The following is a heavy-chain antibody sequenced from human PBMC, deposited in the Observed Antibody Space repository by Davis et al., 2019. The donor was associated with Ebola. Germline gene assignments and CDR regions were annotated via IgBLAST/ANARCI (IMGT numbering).Heavy chain of an antibody. CDR1: GYSFTSYW. CDR3: ARAAAAGPGYYHYYMDV. Sequence: GESLKISCKGSGYSFTSYWISWVRQMPGKGLEWMGRIDPSDSYTNYSPSFQGQVTISADKSISTAYLQWSSLKASDTAMYSCARAAAAGPGYYHYYMDVWGKGTTVTVSS. D-gene: IGHD6-13*01. V-gene: IGHV5-10-1*04. J-gene: IGHJ6*03. CDR2: IDPSDSYT.